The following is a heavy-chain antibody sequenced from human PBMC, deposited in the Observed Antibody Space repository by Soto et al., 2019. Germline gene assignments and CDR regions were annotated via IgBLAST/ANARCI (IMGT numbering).Heavy chain of an antibody. J-gene: IGHJ4*02. CDR2: INPYTAKT. D-gene: IGHD3-16*01. CDR1: GYSFSSSG. CDR3: ATDPVYVSKPDRGIFHF. V-gene: IGHV1-18*01. Sequence: QVQLVQSGAEVKKPGASVKVSCKASGYSFSSSGISWVRQAPGQGLEWMGWINPYTAKTYYAQNLQGRITMTTDTSTTSASMELRSLISDDTEVYYCATDPVYVSKPDRGIFHFWGQGTLVTVSS.